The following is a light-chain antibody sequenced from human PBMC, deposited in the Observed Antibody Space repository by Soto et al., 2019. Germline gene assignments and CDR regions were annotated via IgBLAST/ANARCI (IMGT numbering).Light chain of an antibody. Sequence: QSVLTQPPSASGAPGQRVTISCSGSSSNIGTNYVYWYQQLPGTAPKLLIYSNSQRPSGVPDRFSGSKSGTSASLAISGLRSEDEADYYCAAWDASLSGDVVFGGGTKVTVL. J-gene: IGLJ2*01. CDR1: SSNIGTNY. CDR3: AAWDASLSGDVV. V-gene: IGLV1-47*02. CDR2: SNS.